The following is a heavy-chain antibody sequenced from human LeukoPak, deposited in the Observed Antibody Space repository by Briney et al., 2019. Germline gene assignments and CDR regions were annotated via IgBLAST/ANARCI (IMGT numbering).Heavy chain of an antibody. CDR2: IYTSGST. Sequence: SETLSLTCTVSGGSISSYYWSWIRQPAGKGLEWIGRIYTSGSTNYNPSLKSRVTISVDTSKNQFSLKLSSVTAADMAVYYCARVSEVGARGDYWGQGTLVTVSS. CDR1: GGSISSYY. V-gene: IGHV4-4*07. CDR3: ARVSEVGARGDY. D-gene: IGHD1-26*01. J-gene: IGHJ4*02.